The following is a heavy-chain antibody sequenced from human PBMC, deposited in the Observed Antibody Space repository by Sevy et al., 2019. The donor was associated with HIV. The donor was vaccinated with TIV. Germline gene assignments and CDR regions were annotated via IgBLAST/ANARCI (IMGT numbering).Heavy chain of an antibody. CDR1: GFTVSNHY. D-gene: IGHD1-26*01. Sequence: EGSLRLSCAASGFTVSNHYMSWVRQAPGKELEWVSVIYSGGNTYYADSVKGRFTISRDNSKNMVYLQMNSLRAEDTAVYYYARETVGGYDPWGQGTLVTVSS. CDR3: ARETVGGYDP. V-gene: IGHV3-53*01. J-gene: IGHJ5*02. CDR2: IYSGGNT.